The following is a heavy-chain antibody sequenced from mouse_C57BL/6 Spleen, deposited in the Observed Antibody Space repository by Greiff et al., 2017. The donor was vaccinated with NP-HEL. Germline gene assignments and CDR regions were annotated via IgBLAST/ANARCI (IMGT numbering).Heavy chain of an antibody. D-gene: IGHD1-1*01. CDR1: GYTFTSYD. CDR2: IYPRDGST. V-gene: IGHV1-85*01. J-gene: IGHJ3*01. CDR3: ARRDYANRGWFAY. Sequence: QVHVKQSGPELVKPGASVKLSCKASGYTFTSYDINWVKQRPGQGLEWIGWIYPRDGSTKYNEKFKGKATLTVDTSSSTAYMELHSLTSEDSAVYFCARRDYANRGWFAYWGQGTLVTVSA.